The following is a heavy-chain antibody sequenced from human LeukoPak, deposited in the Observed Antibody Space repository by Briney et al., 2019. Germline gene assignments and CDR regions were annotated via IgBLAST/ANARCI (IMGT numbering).Heavy chain of an antibody. V-gene: IGHV3-74*01. CDR1: GFTFSSYW. Sequence: PGGSLRLSCAASGFTFSSYWMHWVRQAPGKGLVWVSRINTDGSSTSYADSVKGRFTISRDNAKNTLYLQMNSLRAEDTAVYYCAKELTKGYSSGWYMGFDYWGQGTLVTVSS. J-gene: IGHJ4*02. CDR3: AKELTKGYSSGWYMGFDY. CDR2: INTDGSST. D-gene: IGHD6-19*01.